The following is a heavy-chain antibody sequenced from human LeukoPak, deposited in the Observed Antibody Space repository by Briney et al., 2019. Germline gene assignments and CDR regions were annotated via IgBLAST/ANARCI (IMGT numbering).Heavy chain of an antibody. CDR3: ATGLPAAMHYYYYYMDV. D-gene: IGHD2-2*01. V-gene: IGHV3-48*04. J-gene: IGHJ6*03. CDR1: GFIFSNSG. Sequence: GGSLRLSCAASGFIFSNSGIHWVRQAPGKGLEWVSYISSSGSTIYYADSVKGRFTISRDNAKNSLYLQMNSLRAEDTAVYYCATGLPAAMHYYYYYMDVWGKGTTVTVSS. CDR2: ISSSGSTI.